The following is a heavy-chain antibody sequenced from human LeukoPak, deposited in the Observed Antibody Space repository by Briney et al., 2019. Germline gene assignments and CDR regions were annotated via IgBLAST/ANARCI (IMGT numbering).Heavy chain of an antibody. Sequence: SETLSLTCTVSGGSISSYYWSWIRQPPGKGLEWIEYIYYSGSTNYNPSLKSRLTISVDTSKNQFSLKLSSVTAADTAVYYCARQGIQLWLPFDYWGQGTLVTVSS. J-gene: IGHJ4*02. CDR2: IYYSGST. D-gene: IGHD5-18*01. CDR3: ARQGIQLWLPFDY. CDR1: GGSISSYY. V-gene: IGHV4-59*08.